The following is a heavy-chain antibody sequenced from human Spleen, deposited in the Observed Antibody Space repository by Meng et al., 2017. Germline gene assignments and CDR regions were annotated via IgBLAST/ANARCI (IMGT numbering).Heavy chain of an antibody. Sequence: SETLSLTCAVSGGSISSGDNSWSWIRQHPGKGLEWIGYIYYSGTTYYNPSLKSRVTISVDTSKNQFSLKLSSVTAADTAVYYCARGLIQYDSSGSPEDYWGQGTLVTVSS. CDR3: ARGLIQYDSSGSPEDY. CDR1: GGSISSGDNS. V-gene: IGHV4-31*02. CDR2: IYYSGTT. D-gene: IGHD3-22*01. J-gene: IGHJ4*02.